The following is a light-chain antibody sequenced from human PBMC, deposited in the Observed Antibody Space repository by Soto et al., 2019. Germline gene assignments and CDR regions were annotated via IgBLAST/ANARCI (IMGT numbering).Light chain of an antibody. Sequence: DTQMTQSPSSLSASVGDRVTITCRACQGISNYLAWYQQKPGKVPKLLIYAASTLQSGVPSRFSGSGSGTDFTLTISSLQPEDVATYYCQKYRSASFTFGPGTKVDIK. CDR2: AAS. CDR3: QKYRSASFT. J-gene: IGKJ3*01. CDR1: QGISNY. V-gene: IGKV1-27*01.